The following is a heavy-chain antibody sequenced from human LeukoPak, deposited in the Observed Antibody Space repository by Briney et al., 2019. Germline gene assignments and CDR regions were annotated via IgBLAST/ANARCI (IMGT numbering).Heavy chain of an antibody. V-gene: IGHV1-8*01. CDR3: ARVGYCSGGSCSDDDP. CDR1: GYTFTSYD. Sequence: ASVKVSCKASGYTFTSYDINWVRQATGQGLEWMGWMNPNSGNTGYAQKFQGRVTMTRNTSISTAYMELSSLRSEDTAVYYCARVGYCSGGSCSDDDPWGQGTLVTVSS. D-gene: IGHD2-15*01. CDR2: MNPNSGNT. J-gene: IGHJ5*02.